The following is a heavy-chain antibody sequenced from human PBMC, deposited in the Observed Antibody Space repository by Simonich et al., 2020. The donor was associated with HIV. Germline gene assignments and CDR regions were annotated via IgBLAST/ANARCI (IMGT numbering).Heavy chain of an antibody. Sequence: EVQLVESGGGVVQPGRSLRLSCAASGFTFEDYAMHWVRQGPGKGMGWVSGISWNSCSKGYADSVKGRFTISRDNAKNSLYLQMNSLRAEDTALYYCAKDKGAYYGSGSPVYWGQGTLVTVSS. J-gene: IGHJ4*02. CDR3: AKDKGAYYGSGSPVY. D-gene: IGHD3-10*01. CDR1: GFTFEDYA. V-gene: IGHV3-9*01. CDR2: ISWNSCSK.